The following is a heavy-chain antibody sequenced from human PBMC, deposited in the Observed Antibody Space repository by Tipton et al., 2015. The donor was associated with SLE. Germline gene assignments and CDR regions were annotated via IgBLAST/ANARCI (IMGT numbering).Heavy chain of an antibody. D-gene: IGHD3-22*01. Sequence: GSLRLSCSASGFNFGDFGMHWVRQAPGKGLEWVAFIRYDGSNKYYADSVKGRFTISRDNSKNTLYLQMNSLRAEDTAVYYCAKGSYYYDSSGCDYWGQGTLVTVSS. CDR2: IRYDGSNK. J-gene: IGHJ4*02. CDR1: GFNFGDFG. CDR3: AKGSYYYDSSGCDY. V-gene: IGHV3-30*02.